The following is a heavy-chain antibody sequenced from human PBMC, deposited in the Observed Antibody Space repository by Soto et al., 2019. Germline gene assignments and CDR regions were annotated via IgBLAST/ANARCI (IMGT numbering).Heavy chain of an antibody. CDR2: IYYSGST. V-gene: IGHV4-30-4*01. Sequence: SETLSLTCTVSGGSISSGDYYWSWIRQPPVKGLEWIGYIYYSGSTYYNPSLKSRVTISVDTSKNQFSLKLSSVTAADTAVYYCARMAYYYYDSSGYSPLFQHWGQGTLVTVSS. J-gene: IGHJ1*01. CDR1: GGSISSGDYY. CDR3: ARMAYYYYDSSGYSPLFQH. D-gene: IGHD3-22*01.